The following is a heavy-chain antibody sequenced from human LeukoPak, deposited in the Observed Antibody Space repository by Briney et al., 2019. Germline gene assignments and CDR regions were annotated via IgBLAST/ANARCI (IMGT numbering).Heavy chain of an antibody. CDR1: GFTVSSNY. CDR2: ISNDGST. CDR3: ARDYSGYPLDY. Sequence: PGRSLRLSCAASGFTVSSNYMSWVRQAPGKGLEWVSVISNDGSTYYADSVKGRFTISRDHSKNTLYLQLNSLRAEDTAVYYCARDYSGYPLDYWGQGTLVTVSS. D-gene: IGHD5-12*01. V-gene: IGHV3-53*01. J-gene: IGHJ4*02.